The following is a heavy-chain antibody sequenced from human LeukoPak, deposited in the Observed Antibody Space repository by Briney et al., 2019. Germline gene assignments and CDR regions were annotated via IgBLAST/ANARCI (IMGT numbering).Heavy chain of an antibody. Sequence: VKVSCKTSGYLFTGFYIHWVRQVPGQGLEWMGWINPNSGDTKSAPKFQGRVAMTRVTSINTAYMEVSGLTPDDTAIYYCAKRGGALSHWGQGTPVTVTS. J-gene: IGHJ4*02. CDR1: GYLFTGFY. CDR2: INPNSGDT. V-gene: IGHV1-2*02. D-gene: IGHD2-21*01. CDR3: AKRGGALSH.